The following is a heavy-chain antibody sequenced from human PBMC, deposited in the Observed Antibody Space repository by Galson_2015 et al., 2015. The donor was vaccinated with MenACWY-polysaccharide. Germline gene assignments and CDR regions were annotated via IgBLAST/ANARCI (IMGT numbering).Heavy chain of an antibody. J-gene: IGHJ6*02. CDR2: ISISGDSI. CDR1: GFSLGAWY. CDR3: ARGHYGLDV. Sequence: SLRLSCAASGFSLGAWYMSWIRQAPGKGLEWLSYISISGDSIYYGDSVKGRFAISRDNAKNSLYLQLNSLEVEDTAIYYCARGHYGLDVWGQGTTVTVSS. V-gene: IGHV3-11*01.